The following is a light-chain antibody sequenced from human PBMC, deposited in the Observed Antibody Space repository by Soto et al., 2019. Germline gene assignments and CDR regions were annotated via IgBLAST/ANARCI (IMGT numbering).Light chain of an antibody. Sequence: DIQMTQYPSTLSGSVGDRVTITCRASQSISSYLNWYQQKPGKAPKLLIYAASSLQSGVPSRFSGSGSGTDFTLTISSLQPEDFATYYCQQSYSTPPITFGQGTR. CDR2: AAS. J-gene: IGKJ5*01. V-gene: IGKV1-39*01. CDR1: QSISSY. CDR3: QQSYSTPPIT.